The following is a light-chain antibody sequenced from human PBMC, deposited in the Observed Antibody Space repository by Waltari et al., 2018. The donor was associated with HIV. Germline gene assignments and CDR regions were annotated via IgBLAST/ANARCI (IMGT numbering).Light chain of an antibody. CDR2: DAS. V-gene: IGKV3-11*01. Sequence: DIVLTQSQGILSFSPGEGATLPCRASQSVSSYVAWYQHKPGQAPRLLSYDASKRATGIPARCSGSGSGTYFTLTISSLEPEDFAVYYCQQRNNWPPSVTFGGGTRVEI. CDR1: QSVSSY. J-gene: IGKJ4*01. CDR3: QQRNNWPPSVT.